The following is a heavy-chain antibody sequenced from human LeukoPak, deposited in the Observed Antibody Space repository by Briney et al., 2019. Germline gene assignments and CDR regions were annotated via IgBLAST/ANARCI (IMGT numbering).Heavy chain of an antibody. V-gene: IGHV1-2*02. J-gene: IGHJ3*02. D-gene: IGHD3-16*01. CDR3: ARGGVWRNDAFDI. CDR1: GGTFSSYA. Sequence: ASVKVSCKASGGTFSSYAISWVRQAPGQGLEWMGWINPNSGGTNYAQKFQGRVTMTRDTSISTAYMELSRLRSDDTAVYYCARGGVWRNDAFDIWGQGTMVTVSS. CDR2: INPNSGGT.